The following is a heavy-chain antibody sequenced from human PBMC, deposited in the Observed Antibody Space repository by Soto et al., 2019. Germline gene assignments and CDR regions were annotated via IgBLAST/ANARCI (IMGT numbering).Heavy chain of an antibody. Sequence: GGSLRLSCAASGFTFSSYAMSWVRQAPGKGLEWVSAISGSGGSTYYADSVKGRFTISRDNSKNTLYLQMNSLRAEDTAVYYCAKGSVALRFTSTPGDNYYYYYGMDVWGQGTTVTVSS. CDR2: ISGSGGST. V-gene: IGHV3-23*01. CDR3: AKGSVALRFTSTPGDNYYYYYGMDV. CDR1: GFTFSSYA. D-gene: IGHD3-3*01. J-gene: IGHJ6*02.